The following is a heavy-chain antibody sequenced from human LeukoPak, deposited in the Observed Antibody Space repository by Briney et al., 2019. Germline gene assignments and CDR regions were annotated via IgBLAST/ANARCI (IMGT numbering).Heavy chain of an antibody. Sequence: PSETLSLTCAVYGGSFSGYYWSWIHQPPGKGLEWIGEINHSGNTNYNPSLKSRVTISVDTSKNQFSLKLSSVTAADTAVYYCARGGARYFDWSTRNWFDPWGQGTLVTVSS. V-gene: IGHV4-34*01. D-gene: IGHD3-9*01. CDR2: INHSGNT. CDR1: GGSFSGYY. J-gene: IGHJ5*02. CDR3: ARGGARYFDWSTRNWFDP.